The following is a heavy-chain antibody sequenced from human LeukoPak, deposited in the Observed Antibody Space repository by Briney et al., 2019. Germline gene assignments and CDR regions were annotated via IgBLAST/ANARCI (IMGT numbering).Heavy chain of an antibody. CDR2: INHSGST. CDR3: ARDGTYYYDSSGYYWFDP. D-gene: IGHD3-22*01. J-gene: IGHJ5*02. Sequence: SETLSLTCAVYGGSFSGYYWSWIRQPPGKGLEWIGEINHSGSTNYNPSLKSRVTISVDTSKNQFSLKLSSVTAADTAVYYCARDGTYYYDSSGYYWFDPWGQGTLVTVSS. V-gene: IGHV4-34*01. CDR1: GGSFSGYY.